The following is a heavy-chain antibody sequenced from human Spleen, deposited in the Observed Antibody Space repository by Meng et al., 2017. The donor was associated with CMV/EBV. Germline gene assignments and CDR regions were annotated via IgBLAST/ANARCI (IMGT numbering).Heavy chain of an antibody. CDR3: ARNVFHCGGNCFYYFDS. D-gene: IGHD2-21*01. CDR2: IDPNSGGT. CDR1: GGSFSPFA. V-gene: IGHV1-2*02. Sequence: ASVKVSCKASGGSFSPFAISWVRQAPGQGLEWMGWIDPNSGGTSSAQKFQARVTMTRDKSISTAYLELSWLRSGDTAVYFCARNVFHCGGNCFYYFDSWGQGTLVTVSS. J-gene: IGHJ4*02.